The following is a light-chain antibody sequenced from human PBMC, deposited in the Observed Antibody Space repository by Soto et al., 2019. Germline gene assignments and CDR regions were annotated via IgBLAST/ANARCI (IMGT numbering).Light chain of an antibody. Sequence: EIVMTQSPATLSVSPGERATLSCRASQSVSSNLAWYQQKPGQAPRLLIYGASTRATGIPARFSGSGSGTEFTLTISSLQSEDFATYYCQQANSFPHTFGGGTKVEI. CDR3: QQANSFPHT. CDR2: GAS. J-gene: IGKJ4*01. V-gene: IGKV3-15*01. CDR1: QSVSSN.